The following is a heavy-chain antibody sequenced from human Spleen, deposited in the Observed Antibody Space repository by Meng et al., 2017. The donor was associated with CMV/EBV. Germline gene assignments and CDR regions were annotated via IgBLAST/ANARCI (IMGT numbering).Heavy chain of an antibody. CDR2: IRYDGSNK. J-gene: IGHJ4*02. CDR3: AGLHDYSNYGFDY. Sequence: GESLKISCAASGFTFRSHGMHWVRQAPGKGLEWVAFIRYDGSNKFYADSVKGRFTISRDNSKNTLYLQMNSLRAEDTAVYYCAGLHDYSNYGFDYWGQGTLVTVSS. V-gene: IGHV3-30*02. CDR1: GFTFRSHG. D-gene: IGHD4-11*01.